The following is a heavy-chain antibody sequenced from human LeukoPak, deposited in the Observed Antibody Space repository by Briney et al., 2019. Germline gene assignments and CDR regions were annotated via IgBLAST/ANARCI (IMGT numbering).Heavy chain of an antibody. CDR1: VFTFSTYA. J-gene: IGHJ4*02. D-gene: IGHD2-2*01. CDR3: AKGGSPSCYSSSGY. V-gene: IGHV3-23*01. Sequence: GGPLRLSCAASVFTFSTYAMSWVRQAPGKRVQWVLAICGSVRSRYYAGSVKGRFTISRDHSKNTLYLQMNSLRGEETAVYYCAKGGSPSCYSSSGYWGQGTLVTVSS. CDR2: ICGSVRSR.